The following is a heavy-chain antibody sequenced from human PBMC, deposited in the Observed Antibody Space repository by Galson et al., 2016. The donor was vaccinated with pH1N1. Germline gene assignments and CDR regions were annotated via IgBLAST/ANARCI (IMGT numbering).Heavy chain of an antibody. D-gene: IGHD6-19*01. CDR3: ARNSGWFGGDFDY. CDR2: ISWNGGSM. CDR1: GFTFDDYA. V-gene: IGHV3-9*01. Sequence: SLRLSCAASGFTFDDYAMHWVRQAPEKGLEWLSGISWNGGSMDYADSVKGRFTISRDSAKNSLYLQMNSLRAEDTALYYCARNSGWFGGDFDYWGQGTLVTVSS. J-gene: IGHJ4*02.